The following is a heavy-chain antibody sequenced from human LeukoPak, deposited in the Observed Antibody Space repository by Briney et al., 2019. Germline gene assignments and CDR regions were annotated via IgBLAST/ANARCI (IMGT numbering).Heavy chain of an antibody. V-gene: IGHV1-18*01. CDR2: ISAYNGNT. J-gene: IGHJ4*02. CDR1: GGTFSSYA. D-gene: IGHD3-16*01. Sequence: LEASVKVSCKASGGTFSSYAISWVRQAPGQGLEWMGWISAYNGNTNSAQKLQGRVTVTTDTSTSTAYMELRSLRSDDTAVYYCARVRAVMTTATPYYFDFWGQGTLVTVSS. CDR3: ARVRAVMTTATPYYFDF.